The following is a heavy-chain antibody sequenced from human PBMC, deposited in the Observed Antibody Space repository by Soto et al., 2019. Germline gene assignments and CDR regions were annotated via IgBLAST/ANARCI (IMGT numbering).Heavy chain of an antibody. D-gene: IGHD6-6*01. CDR2: IYYSGST. J-gene: IGHJ6*03. CDR3: ARQIGSSSSLYYYYMDV. CDR1: GGSISSSSYY. V-gene: IGHV4-39*01. Sequence: SETLSLTCTVSGGSISSSSYYWGWIRQPPGKGLEWIGSIYYSGSTYYNPSLKSRVTISVDTSKNQFSLKLSSVTAADTAVYYCARQIGSSSSLYYYYMDVWGKGTTVTVSS.